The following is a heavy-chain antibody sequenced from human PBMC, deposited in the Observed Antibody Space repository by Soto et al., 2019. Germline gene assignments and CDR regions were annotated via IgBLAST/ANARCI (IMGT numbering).Heavy chain of an antibody. J-gene: IGHJ3*01. CDR2: IIPMFDTA. CDR1: GGTFGRNA. CDR3: ARPQGSGWRFNALDF. V-gene: IGHV1-69*01. Sequence: QVVLVQSGAEVKNPGSSVKVSCKASGGTFGRNAINWVRQAPGQGVEWMGGIIPMFDTANHAQKFRDRIMITADESTNTAYLELKDLRSEDTAIYYCARPQGSGWRFNALDFWGQGTMVTVSS. D-gene: IGHD6-19*01.